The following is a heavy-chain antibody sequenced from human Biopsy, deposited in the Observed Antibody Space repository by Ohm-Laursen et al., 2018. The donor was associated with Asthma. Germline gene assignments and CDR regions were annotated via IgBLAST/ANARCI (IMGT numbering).Heavy chain of an antibody. Sequence: ASSVKVSCKTSGYTFNSAGITWVRQAPGQGLGWMGRISVYNGNTKVAQKLQDRVTMITDTSTSTAYMELRSLRSDDTAVYFCARAVDYSHYYGIDVWGQGTTVTVS. CDR2: ISVYNGNT. J-gene: IGHJ6*02. CDR1: GYTFNSAG. CDR3: ARAVDYSHYYGIDV. D-gene: IGHD3-10*01. V-gene: IGHV1-18*01.